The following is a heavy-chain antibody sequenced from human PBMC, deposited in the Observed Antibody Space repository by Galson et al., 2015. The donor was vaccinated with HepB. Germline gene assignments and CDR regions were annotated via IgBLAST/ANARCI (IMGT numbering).Heavy chain of an antibody. CDR2: IIPLFGSA. CDR3: ARQHDTSGYYAY. J-gene: IGHJ4*02. CDR1: GVTFSTYA. Sequence: SVKVSCKASGVTFSTYAISWLRQAPGQGLEWMGGIIPLFGSANYAQKLQGRVTITADESTSTTYMELSSLRSEDMALYYCARQHDTSGYYAYWGQGTLVTVSS. V-gene: IGHV1-69*13. D-gene: IGHD3-22*01.